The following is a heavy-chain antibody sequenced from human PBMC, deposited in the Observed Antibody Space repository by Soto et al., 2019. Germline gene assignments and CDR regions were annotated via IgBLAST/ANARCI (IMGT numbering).Heavy chain of an antibody. V-gene: IGHV3-23*01. J-gene: IGHJ4*02. CDR3: AKVPPDILGYFDY. CDR1: GFTFSSYA. D-gene: IGHD3-9*01. CDR2: ISGSGDST. Sequence: PGGFLRLSCAASGFTFSSYAMSWVRQAPGKGLECVSVISGSGDSTYYADSVKGRFTISRDNSKNTLYLQTNSLRAEDTAVYFCAKVPPDILGYFDYWGQGALVTVSS.